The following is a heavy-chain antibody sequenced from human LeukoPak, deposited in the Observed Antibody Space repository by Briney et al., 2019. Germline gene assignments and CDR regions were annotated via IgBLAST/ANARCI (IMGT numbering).Heavy chain of an antibody. CDR3: AKVMDYYWVRGVSFDY. CDR2: ISGSGGST. D-gene: IGHD3-10*01. V-gene: IGHV3-23*01. J-gene: IGHJ4*02. Sequence: PGGSLRLSCAASGFTFSSYAMSWVRQAPGKGLEWVSAISGSGGSTYYADSVKGRFTISRDNSKNTLYLQMNSLRAEDTAVYYCAKVMDYYWVRGVSFDYWGQGTLVTVSS. CDR1: GFTFSSYA.